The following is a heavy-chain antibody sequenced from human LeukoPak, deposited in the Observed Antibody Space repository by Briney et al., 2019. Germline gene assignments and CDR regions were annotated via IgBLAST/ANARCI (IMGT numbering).Heavy chain of an antibody. CDR2: IYYSVST. V-gene: IGHV4-30-4*07. CDR1: GGSISGGGYS. CDR3: AREESALWFYDYYYYMDV. D-gene: IGHD5-18*01. J-gene: IGHJ6*03. Sequence: SETLSLTCAVSGGSISGGGYSWGWIRQPPGKGLEWIGYIYYSVSTYYNPPLRSRVSISVDTSKNQFSLKLSSVTAADTAVYYCAREESALWFYDYYYYMDVWGKGTTVTISS.